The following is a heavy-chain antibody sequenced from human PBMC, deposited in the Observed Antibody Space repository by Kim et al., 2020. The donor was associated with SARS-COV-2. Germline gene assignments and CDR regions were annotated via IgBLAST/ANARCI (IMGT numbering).Heavy chain of an antibody. J-gene: IGHJ4*02. V-gene: IGHV1-8*01. D-gene: IGHD3-9*01. CDR3: ARGGAWYDILTGYCDY. Sequence: ASVKVSCKASGYTFTSYDINWVRQATGQGLEWMGWMNPNSGNTGYAQKFQGRVTMTRNTSISTAYMELSSLRSEDTAVYYCARGGAWYDILTGYCDYWGQGTLVTVSS. CDR1: GYTFTSYD. CDR2: MNPNSGNT.